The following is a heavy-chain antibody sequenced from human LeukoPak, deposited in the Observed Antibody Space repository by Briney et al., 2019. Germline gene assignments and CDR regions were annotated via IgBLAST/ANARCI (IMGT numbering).Heavy chain of an antibody. V-gene: IGHV3-74*01. CDR2: INGDGIAI. D-gene: IGHD3-10*01. CDR1: GLTVSTAL. CDR3: AKGRFGELLSAIDY. Sequence: GGSLRLSCAVSGLTVSTALMDWVRQAPGKGLEWVARINGDGIAINYADSVKGRFTISRDNAKNSLYLQMNSLRAEDTALYYCAKGRFGELLSAIDYWGQGTLVTVSS. J-gene: IGHJ4*02.